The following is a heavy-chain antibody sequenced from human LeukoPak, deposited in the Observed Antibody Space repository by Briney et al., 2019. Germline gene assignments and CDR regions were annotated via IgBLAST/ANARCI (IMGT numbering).Heavy chain of an antibody. CDR3: ARGVDTALVPYYYYYMDV. V-gene: IGHV1-2*02. D-gene: IGHD5-18*01. J-gene: IGHJ6*03. CDR1: GYTFTGYY. CDR2: INPNSGGT. Sequence: ASVKVSCKASGYTFTGYYMHWVRQAPGQGLEWMGWINPNSGGTNYAQEFQGRVTMTRDTSISTAYMELSRLRSDDTAVYYCARGVDTALVPYYYYYMDVWGKGTTVTISS.